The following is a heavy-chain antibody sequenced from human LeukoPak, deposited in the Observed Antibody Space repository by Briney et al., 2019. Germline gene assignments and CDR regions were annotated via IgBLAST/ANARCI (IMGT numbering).Heavy chain of an antibody. V-gene: IGHV3-30-3*01. J-gene: IGHJ4*02. CDR3: AREEGGFDY. D-gene: IGHD3-16*01. CDR2: ISYDGSNK. Sequence: GGSLRLSCSASGFTFSSYAMHWVRQAPGKGLEWVAVISYDGSNKYYADSVKGRFTISRDNSKSTLYLQMNSLRAEDTAVYYCAREEGGFDYWGQGTLVTVSS. CDR1: GFTFSSYA.